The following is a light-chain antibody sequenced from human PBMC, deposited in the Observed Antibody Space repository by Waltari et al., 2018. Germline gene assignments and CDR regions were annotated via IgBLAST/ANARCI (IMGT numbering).Light chain of an antibody. CDR3: QQRSNWPPKVT. V-gene: IGKV3-11*01. J-gene: IGKJ4*01. Sequence: EIVLTQSPATLSLSPGERATLSCRASQSVSTFLAWYQQKPGQAPRLLIYDASNRATGIPARFSGGGSGTDVTLTISSLETEDFAVYYCQQRSNWPPKVTFGGGTKVEMK. CDR1: QSVSTF. CDR2: DAS.